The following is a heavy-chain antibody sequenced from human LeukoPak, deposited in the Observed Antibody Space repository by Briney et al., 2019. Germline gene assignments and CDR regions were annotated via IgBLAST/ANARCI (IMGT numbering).Heavy chain of an antibody. V-gene: IGHV3-48*04. CDR1: GFTFSSYS. CDR3: AKDIDMTITFGGPDY. Sequence: GGSLRLSCAASGFTFSSYSMNWVRQAPGKGLEWVSYISSSSSTIYYADSVKGRFTISRDNAKNSLYLQMNSLRAEDTALYYCAKDIDMTITFGGPDYWGQGTLVTVSS. CDR2: ISSSSSTI. J-gene: IGHJ4*02. D-gene: IGHD3-16*01.